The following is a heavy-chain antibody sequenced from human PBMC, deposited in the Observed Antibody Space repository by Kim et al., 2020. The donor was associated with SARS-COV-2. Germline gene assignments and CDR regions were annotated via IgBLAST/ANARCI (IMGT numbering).Heavy chain of an antibody. J-gene: IGHJ4*02. CDR2: ISGSGGST. CDR1: GFTFSSYA. V-gene: IGHV3-23*01. Sequence: GGSLRLSCAASGFTFSSYAMSWVRQAPGKGLEWVSAISGSGGSTYYADSVKGRFTISRDNSKNTLYLQMNSLRAEDTAVYYCAKDQEFLWFGELSFPPHYFDYWGQGTLVTVSS. CDR3: AKDQEFLWFGELSFPPHYFDY. D-gene: IGHD3-10*01.